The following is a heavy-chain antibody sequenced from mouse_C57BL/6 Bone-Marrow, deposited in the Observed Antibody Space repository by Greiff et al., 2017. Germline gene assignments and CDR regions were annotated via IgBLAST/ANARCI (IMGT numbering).Heavy chain of an antibody. V-gene: IGHV5-6*01. D-gene: IGHD2-1*01. CDR2: ISSGGSYT. J-gene: IGHJ3*01. CDR1: GFTFSSYG. Sequence: EVKLVESGGDLVKPGGSLKLSCAASGFTFSSYGMSWVRQTPDKRLEWVGNISSGGSYTYYPDSVKGRFTFSRDNAKNTLYLQMSSLKSEDTAMYYCARHWERDLLWGQGTLVTVSA. CDR3: ARHWERDLL.